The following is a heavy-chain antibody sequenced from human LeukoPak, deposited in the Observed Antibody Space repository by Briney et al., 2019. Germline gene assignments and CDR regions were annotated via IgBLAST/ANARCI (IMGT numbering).Heavy chain of an antibody. CDR3: ARGGGYVYYYYYMDV. CDR2: INHSGST. D-gene: IGHD5-12*01. V-gene: IGHV4-34*01. J-gene: IGHJ6*03. Sequence: SSETLSLTCAVYGGSFSGYYWSWIRQPPGKGLEWIGEINHSGSTNYNPSLKSRVTISVDTSKNQFSLKLSSVTAADTAVYYCARGGGYVYYYYYMDVWGKGTTVTVSS. CDR1: GGSFSGYY.